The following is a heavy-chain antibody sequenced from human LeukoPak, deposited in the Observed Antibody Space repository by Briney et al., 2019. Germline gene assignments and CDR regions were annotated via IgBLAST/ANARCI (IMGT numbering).Heavy chain of an antibody. J-gene: IGHJ4*02. CDR3: ARSSEVIYGDIDY. V-gene: IGHV3-7*01. CDR1: GFTFSSYS. D-gene: IGHD4-17*01. CDR2: IKQDGSEK. Sequence: GGSLRLSCAASGFTFSSYSMNWVRQAPGKGLEWVANIKQDGSEKYYVDSAKGRFTISRDDAKNSLYLQMNSLRAEDTAVYYCARSSEVIYGDIDYWGQGTLVTVSS.